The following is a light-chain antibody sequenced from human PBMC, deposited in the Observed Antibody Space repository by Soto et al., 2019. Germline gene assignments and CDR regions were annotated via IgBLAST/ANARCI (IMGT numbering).Light chain of an antibody. Sequence: QSALTQPASVSGSPGQSITISCTGTSSDVGGYNYVSWYQQHTGKAPKLMIYDVSNRPSGVSNRFSGSKSGNTASLTISGRQVEHEGDYYCSSYASSSTLVLGGGTKLTVL. CDR1: SSDVGGYNY. CDR3: SSYASSSTLV. V-gene: IGLV2-14*01. CDR2: DVS. J-gene: IGLJ2*01.